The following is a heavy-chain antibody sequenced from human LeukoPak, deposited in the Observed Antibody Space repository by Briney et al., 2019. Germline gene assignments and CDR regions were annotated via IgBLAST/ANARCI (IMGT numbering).Heavy chain of an antibody. D-gene: IGHD6-13*01. Sequence: RVASVKVSCKASGYTFTSYGISWVRQAPGQGLEWMGWISAYNGNTNYAQKLQGRVTMTTDTSPSPDYMELSRLRSDATAVYYCARNSSSWGRAFDIWGQGTMVTVSS. J-gene: IGHJ3*02. CDR2: ISAYNGNT. CDR1: GYTFTSYG. CDR3: ARNSSSWGRAFDI. V-gene: IGHV1-18*01.